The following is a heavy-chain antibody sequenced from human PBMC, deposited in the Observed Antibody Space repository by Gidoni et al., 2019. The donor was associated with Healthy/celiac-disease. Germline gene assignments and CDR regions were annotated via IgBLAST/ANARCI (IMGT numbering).Heavy chain of an antibody. V-gene: IGHV4-61*02. Sequence: QVQLQESGPGLVKPSQTLSLTCTVPGGSISSGSYYWSWIRQPAGKGLEWIGRIYTSGSTNYNPSLKSRVTISVDTSKNQFSLKLSSVTAADTAVYYCAREPGDFFDYWGQGTLVTVSS. D-gene: IGHD4-17*01. J-gene: IGHJ4*02. CDR3: AREPGDFFDY. CDR1: GGSISSGSYY. CDR2: IYTSGST.